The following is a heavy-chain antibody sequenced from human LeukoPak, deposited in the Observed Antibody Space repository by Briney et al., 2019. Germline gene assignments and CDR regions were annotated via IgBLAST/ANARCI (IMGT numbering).Heavy chain of an antibody. CDR1: GESINPYY. Sequence: SETLSLTCTVSGESINPYYWNWIRQSAGKGLEWIGHIYKGGTTNFNPSLTSRVTMSLDTSRNQFSLNLTSVTAADTAVYYCARASALGFEIMIDYWGQGTLVTVSS. D-gene: IGHD3-16*01. CDR2: IYKGGTT. V-gene: IGHV4-4*07. CDR3: ARASALGFEIMIDY. J-gene: IGHJ4*02.